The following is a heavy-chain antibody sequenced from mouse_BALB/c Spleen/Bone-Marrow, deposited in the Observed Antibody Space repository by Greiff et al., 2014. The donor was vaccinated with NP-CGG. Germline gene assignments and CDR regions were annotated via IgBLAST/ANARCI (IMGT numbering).Heavy chain of an antibody. CDR2: ISSGGSYT. Sequence: EVKLVESGGGLVKPGGSLKLSCAASGFTFSSYAMSWVRQTPEKRLEWVATISSGGSYTYYADSVKGLFTISRDTAKNTLYLQMSSLRSEDTAMYYCARQDYYGSSPHWYFDVWGAGTTVTVSS. V-gene: IGHV5-9-3*01. CDR3: ARQDYYGSSPHWYFDV. D-gene: IGHD1-1*01. J-gene: IGHJ1*01. CDR1: GFTFSSYA.